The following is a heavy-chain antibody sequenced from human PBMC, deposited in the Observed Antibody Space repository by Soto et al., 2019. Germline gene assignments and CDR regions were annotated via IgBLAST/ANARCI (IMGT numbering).Heavy chain of an antibody. CDR1: GGTIGDYS. Sequence: SETLSLTCSVSGGTIGDYSWNWIRQPPGKGLEWLGYIFYRGETKYKPSHSLGSRVGIATSNNKGSVTLASVTAADTAVYFCATGPNSNFEGPIVWRPETLVTVSS. J-gene: IGHJ4*02. V-gene: IGHV4-59*13. CDR2: IFYRGET. D-gene: IGHD4-4*01. CDR3: ATGPNSNFEGPIV.